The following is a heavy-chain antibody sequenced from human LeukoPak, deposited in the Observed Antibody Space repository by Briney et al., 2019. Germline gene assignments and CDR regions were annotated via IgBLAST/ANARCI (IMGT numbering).Heavy chain of an antibody. V-gene: IGHV4-59*01. D-gene: IGHD3-22*01. CDR3: ARESGHYYESSAYYYWLQY. CDR2: IYYSGNT. J-gene: IGHJ4*02. CDR1: GGSISSFY. Sequence: KPSETLSLTCSVSGGSISSFYWNWIRQPPGKGLEWIGYIYYSGNTNINPSLKSRVTISVDKSNNQFSLRLRSVTAADTALYYCARESGHYYESSAYYYWLQYWGQGTLVTVSS.